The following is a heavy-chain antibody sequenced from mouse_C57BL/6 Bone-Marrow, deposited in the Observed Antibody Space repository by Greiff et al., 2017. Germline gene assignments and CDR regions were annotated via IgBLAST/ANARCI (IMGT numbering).Heavy chain of an antibody. CDR1: GYTFTDYE. D-gene: IGHD1-1*01. V-gene: IGHV1-15*01. CDR2: IDPETGGT. Sequence: QVQLQQSGAELVRPGASVTLSCKASGYTFTDYEMHWVKQTPVHGLEWIGAIDPETGGTAYNQKFKGKAILTADKSSSTAYMDLRSLTSEDSAVYYCTRCDTTVVDSFYYWGQGTTLTVSS. CDR3: TRCDTTVVDSFYY. J-gene: IGHJ2*01.